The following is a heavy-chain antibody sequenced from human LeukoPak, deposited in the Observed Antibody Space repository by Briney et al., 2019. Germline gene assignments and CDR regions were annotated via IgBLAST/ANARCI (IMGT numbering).Heavy chain of an antibody. J-gene: IGHJ5*02. CDR3: AKMLWRRTFGP. Sequence: SETLSLTCTVFGGSISSFYWSWVRQPPGKGLEWIGYVYYTGTTNYNPSLKSRVTISVDMSKNQFSLKLDSVTAADTAVYYCAKMLWRRTFGPWGQGTLVTVSS. V-gene: IGHV4-59*01. CDR2: VYYTGTT. CDR1: GGSISSFY. D-gene: IGHD1-14*01.